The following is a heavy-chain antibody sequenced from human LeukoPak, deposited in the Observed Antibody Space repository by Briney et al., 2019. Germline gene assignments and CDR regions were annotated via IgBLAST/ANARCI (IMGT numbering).Heavy chain of an antibody. V-gene: IGHV1-69*05. J-gene: IGHJ6*03. Sequence: SVKVSCKASGGTFSSYAISWVRQAPGQGLEWMGGIIPIFGTANYAQKFQGRVTITTDESTSTAYMELSSLRSEDTAVYYCARVGEEWAYYYYYYYMDVWGKGTTVTVSS. CDR2: IIPIFGTA. CDR3: ARVGEEWAYYYYYYYMDV. D-gene: IGHD1-26*01. CDR1: GGTFSSYA.